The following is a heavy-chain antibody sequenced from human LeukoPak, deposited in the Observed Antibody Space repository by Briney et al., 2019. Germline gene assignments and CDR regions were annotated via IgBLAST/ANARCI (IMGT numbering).Heavy chain of an antibody. J-gene: IGHJ4*02. CDR2: ISAYNGST. V-gene: IGHV1-18*01. CDR1: GYTFTSYG. Sequence: ASVKVSCKASGYTFTSYGISWVRQAPGQGLEWMGWISAYNGSTNSAQKLQGRVTMTTDTSTSTAYMELRSLRSDDTAVYYCARVNDYGDYGGVCDYWGQGTLVTVSS. D-gene: IGHD4-17*01. CDR3: ARVNDYGDYGGVCDY.